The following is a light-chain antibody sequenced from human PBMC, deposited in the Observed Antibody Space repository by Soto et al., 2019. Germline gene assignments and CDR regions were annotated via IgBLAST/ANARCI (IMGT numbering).Light chain of an antibody. CDR2: DAS. CDR3: QQFNNWPHR. Sequence: EVVMTQSPATLSVSPGETVTLSCRASQSIIRNLAWYQQRPGQAPRILIYDASTRATGIPDRFSGSGSGTEFALTISSLQSEEFAVYYCQQFNNWPHRFGQGTKVEIK. J-gene: IGKJ1*01. V-gene: IGKV3-15*01. CDR1: QSIIRN.